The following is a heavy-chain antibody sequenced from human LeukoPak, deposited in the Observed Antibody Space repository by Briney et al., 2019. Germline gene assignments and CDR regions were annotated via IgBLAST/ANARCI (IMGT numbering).Heavy chain of an antibody. CDR2: IYTAGTT. Sequence: PGGSLRLSCAASGFSVSTNYMSWVRQAPGKGLEWISIIYTAGTTYYADSLKGRFIISRDISQNTLYLQMNSLRAEDTAVYYCARDLNSRPFWGQGTTVTVSS. V-gene: IGHV3-66*01. CDR3: ARDLNSRPF. CDR1: GFSVSTNY. J-gene: IGHJ6*02. D-gene: IGHD6-13*01.